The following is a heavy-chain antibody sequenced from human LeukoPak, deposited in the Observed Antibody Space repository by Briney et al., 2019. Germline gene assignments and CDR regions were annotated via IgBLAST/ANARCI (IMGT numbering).Heavy chain of an antibody. Sequence: SVKVSCKASGGTFSRYTISWVRQAPGQGLEWMGRIIPILGIANSAQKFQGGVTITADQSTSTAYMELSSLRSEDTAVYYCARDPPPRGYSYGYGYEDYWGQGTLVTVPS. CDR2: IIPILGIA. CDR3: ARDPPPRGYSYGYGYEDY. V-gene: IGHV1-69*04. D-gene: IGHD5-18*01. J-gene: IGHJ4*02. CDR1: GGTFSRYT.